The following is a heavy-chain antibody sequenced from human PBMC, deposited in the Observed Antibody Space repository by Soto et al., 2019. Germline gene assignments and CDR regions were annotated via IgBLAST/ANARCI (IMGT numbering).Heavy chain of an antibody. D-gene: IGHD3-16*01. CDR1: GYIIKNYW. Sequence: GESLKISCKASGYIIKNYWIGWVRQMPGQGLEWMGIIFPDDSDTRYSPSFQGHVTISVDKSISTAYVQWSSLKASNSAIYYCFRGGVTSRTFDYWGQGTLVTVSS. CDR3: FRGGVTSRTFDY. J-gene: IGHJ4*02. V-gene: IGHV5-51*01. CDR2: IFPDDSDT.